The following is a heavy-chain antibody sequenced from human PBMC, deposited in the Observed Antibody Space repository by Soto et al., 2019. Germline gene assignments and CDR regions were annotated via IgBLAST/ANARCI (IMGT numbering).Heavy chain of an antibody. CDR2: IYYRGST. V-gene: IGHV4-39*01. Sequence: QLQLQESGPGLVKPSETLSLTCTVSGGSISSSSYYWGWIRQPPGKGLEWIGSIYYRGSTYYNPSRKTRLPLSEDTSKNQFSLKLSSVTAADTAVYYCARHYSVISSGTLTFDYWGQGTLVTVSS. J-gene: IGHJ4*02. CDR3: ARHYSVISSGTLTFDY. D-gene: IGHD1-26*01. CDR1: GGSISSSSYY.